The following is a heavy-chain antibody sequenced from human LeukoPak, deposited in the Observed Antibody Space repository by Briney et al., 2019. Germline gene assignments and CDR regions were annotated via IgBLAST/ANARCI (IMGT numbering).Heavy chain of an antibody. J-gene: IGHJ6*03. CDR2: IYYSGST. Sequence: SETLSLTCTVSGGSISSSSYYWGWIRQPPGKGLEWIGSIYYSGSTYYNPSLKSRVTISVDTSKNQFSLKLSSVTAADTAVYYCASRGYSGYDRIYYYYYYMDVWGKGTTVTVSS. CDR1: GGSISSSSYY. D-gene: IGHD5-12*01. CDR3: ASRGYSGYDRIYYYYYYMDV. V-gene: IGHV4-39*01.